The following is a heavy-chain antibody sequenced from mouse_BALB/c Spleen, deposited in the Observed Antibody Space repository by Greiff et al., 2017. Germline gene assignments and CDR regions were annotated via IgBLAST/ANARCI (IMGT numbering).Heavy chain of an antibody. CDR2: IYPGSGST. CDR1: GYTFTSYW. J-gene: IGHJ2*01. CDR3: ARPLFYFDY. V-gene: IGHV1S22*01. Sequence: LQQPGSELVRPGASVKLSCKASGYTFTSYWMHWVKQRPGQGLEWIGNIYPGSGSTNYDEKFKGKATFTADTSSNTAYMQLSSLTSEDSAVYYCARPLFYFDYWGQGTTLTVSS.